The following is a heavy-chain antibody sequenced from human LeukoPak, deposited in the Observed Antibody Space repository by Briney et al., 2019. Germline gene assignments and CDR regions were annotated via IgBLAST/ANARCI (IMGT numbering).Heavy chain of an antibody. V-gene: IGHV4-39*01. CDR3: ARAHSGWFGGYYYGMDV. Sequence: SETLSLTCTVSGGSIISSTFYWGWVRQPPGKGLEWIGSIYYSGSTYYSPSLKSRVTISVDTSKNQFSLKVNSVTAADTAVYYCARAHSGWFGGYYYGMDVWGQGTTVTVSS. CDR2: IYYSGST. CDR1: GGSIISSTFY. D-gene: IGHD6-19*01. J-gene: IGHJ6*02.